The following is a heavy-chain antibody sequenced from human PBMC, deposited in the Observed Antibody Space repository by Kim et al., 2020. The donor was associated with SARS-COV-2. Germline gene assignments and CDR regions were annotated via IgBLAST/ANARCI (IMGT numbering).Heavy chain of an antibody. J-gene: IGHJ3*01. Sequence: SETLSLTCTVSGDSIGSSSLNWGWIRQPPGKGLEWIGNVYYTESAYLNTSLSGTTVYNPSLKSRISMAVDASKNQFSLRLTSVTAADTAHYFCARYHDRPHSGWFKCALDVWGQGTFVTVSS. D-gene: IGHD6-19*01. CDR1: GDSIGSSSLN. V-gene: IGHV4-39*01. CDR2: VYYTESAYLNTSLSGTT. CDR3: ARYHDRPHSGWFKCALDV.